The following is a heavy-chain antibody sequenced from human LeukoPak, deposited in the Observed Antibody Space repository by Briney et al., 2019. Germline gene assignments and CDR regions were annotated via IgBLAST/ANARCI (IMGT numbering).Heavy chain of an antibody. J-gene: IGHJ4*02. Sequence: GASVKVSCKASGYTFTTYYIHWVRQAPGQGLEWVGIINPSGGVTKYAQKFQGRVTLIRDTSTSTVSMELSSLRSEDTAVYYCARGSFAGTGGYYASNPFFDYWGQGTLVTVSS. CDR2: INPSGGVT. D-gene: IGHD3-22*01. CDR1: GYTFTTYY. CDR3: ARGSFAGTGGYYASNPFFDY. V-gene: IGHV1-46*01.